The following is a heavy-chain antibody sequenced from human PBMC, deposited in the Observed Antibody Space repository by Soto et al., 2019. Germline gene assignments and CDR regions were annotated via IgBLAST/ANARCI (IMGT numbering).Heavy chain of an antibody. J-gene: IGHJ5*02. CDR3: ARSGEWLRLGWFDP. CDR1: GFTFSSYG. CDR2: LWYDVSNK. D-gene: IGHD6-19*01. Sequence: QVQLVESGGGVVQPGRSLRLSCAASGFTFSSYGMHWVRQAPGKGLEWVAVLWYDVSNKYYADSVKGRFTISRDNSKNTLYLQMNSLRAEDTAVYYCARSGEWLRLGWFDPWGQGTLVTVSS. V-gene: IGHV3-33*01.